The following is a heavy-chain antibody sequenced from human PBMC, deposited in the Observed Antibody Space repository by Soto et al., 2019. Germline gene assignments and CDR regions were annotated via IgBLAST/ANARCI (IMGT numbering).Heavy chain of an antibody. V-gene: IGHV4-39*01. CDR2: ITYSGHT. Sequence: QLQLQESGPGLVKPSETLALTCTVSGGSISSISYYWGWIRQAPGKGLEWIGSITYSGHTFYNPSLKSRVTMPVDTSKNQYSLRLSSVTAAETAVYYCARVDIAVVPSTTFDYWGQGTLVPVSS. D-gene: IGHD2-2*01. J-gene: IGHJ4*02. CDR3: ARVDIAVVPSTTFDY. CDR1: GGSISSISYY.